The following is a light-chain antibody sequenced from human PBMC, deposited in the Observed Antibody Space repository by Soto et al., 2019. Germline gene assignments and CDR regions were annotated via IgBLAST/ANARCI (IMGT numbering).Light chain of an antibody. Sequence: DIQMTQSPSSLSASVGDRVTITCRASQSISSYLNWYQQKPGKAPKLLIYAAFNVQSGVPSRFSGSGSGTDFTLTISSLQPEDFATYYCQQANSFPLTFGGGTKVEIK. J-gene: IGKJ4*01. V-gene: IGKV1-39*01. CDR1: QSISSY. CDR2: AAF. CDR3: QQANSFPLT.